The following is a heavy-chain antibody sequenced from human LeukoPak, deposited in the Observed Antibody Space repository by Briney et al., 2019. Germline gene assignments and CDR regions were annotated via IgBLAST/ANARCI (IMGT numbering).Heavy chain of an antibody. CDR1: GFTFSTYS. J-gene: IGHJ3*02. CDR2: ISSNSNYI. D-gene: IGHD3-10*01. Sequence: KTGGSLRLSFAAAGFTFSTYSMNWVRQAPGKGLEWVSSISSNSNYINNADSVKGRFTISRDNAKNSLHLQMNSLRAEDTAVYYCVRSTHYYDAGTYRDAFDIWGPGTKVTVSS. CDR3: VRSTHYYDAGTYRDAFDI. V-gene: IGHV3-21*01.